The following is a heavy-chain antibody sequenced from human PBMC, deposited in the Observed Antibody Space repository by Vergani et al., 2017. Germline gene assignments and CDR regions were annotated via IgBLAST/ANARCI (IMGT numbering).Heavy chain of an antibody. D-gene: IGHD3-10*01. CDR1: GFTFSSYG. V-gene: IGHV3-33*01. CDR2: IWYDGSNK. CDR3: ARSYYYGSGSYISHYYYYMDV. Sequence: QVQLVESGGGVVQPGRSLRLSCAASGFTFSSYGMHWVRQAPGKGLEWVAVIWYDGSNKYYADSVKGRFTISRDNSKNTLYLQMNSLRAEDTAVYYCARSYYYGSGSYISHYYYYMDVWGKXP. J-gene: IGHJ6*03.